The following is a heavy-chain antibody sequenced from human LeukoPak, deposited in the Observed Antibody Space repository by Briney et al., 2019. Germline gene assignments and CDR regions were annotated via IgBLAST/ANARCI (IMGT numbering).Heavy chain of an antibody. D-gene: IGHD3-22*01. CDR2: IYPDDSDT. Sequence: GESLKISCKGSGYSFTSYWIGWVRQMPGKGLEWMGLIYPDDSDTTYSPSFQGQVSISADKSTSTTYLQWSSLKASDTAMYYCARRLMYYYDTSGYDVAFDIWGQGTMVTVS. V-gene: IGHV5-51*01. CDR1: GYSFTSYW. J-gene: IGHJ3*02. CDR3: ARRLMYYYDTSGYDVAFDI.